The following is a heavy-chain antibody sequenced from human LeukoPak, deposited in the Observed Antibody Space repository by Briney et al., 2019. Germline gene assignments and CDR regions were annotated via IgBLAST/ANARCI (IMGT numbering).Heavy chain of an antibody. V-gene: IGHV3-23*01. Sequence: GGSLTLSCAASGFTFSSYAISWVRQAPGNGLEWVSAISGSGGSTYYADSVKGRFTISRDISKDTLYLQMNSLRAEDTAVYYCAGARSDYFYGMDVWGQGTTVTVSS. CDR1: GFTFSSYA. D-gene: IGHD1-26*01. CDR2: ISGSGGST. CDR3: AGARSDYFYGMDV. J-gene: IGHJ6*02.